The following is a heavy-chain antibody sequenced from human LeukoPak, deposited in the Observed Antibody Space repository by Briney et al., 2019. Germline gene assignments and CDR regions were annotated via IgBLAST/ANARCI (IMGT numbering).Heavy chain of an antibody. J-gene: IGHJ3*02. CDR1: GYTFTSYY. D-gene: IGHD4-17*01. CDR2: INPSGGST. V-gene: IGHV1-46*01. Sequence: ASVKVSCKASGYTFTSYYMHWVRQAPGQGLEWMGIINPSGGSTSYAQKFQGRVTMTTDTSTSTAYMELRSLRSDDTAVYYCARDHGDYDPDAFDIWGQGTMVTVSS. CDR3: ARDHGDYDPDAFDI.